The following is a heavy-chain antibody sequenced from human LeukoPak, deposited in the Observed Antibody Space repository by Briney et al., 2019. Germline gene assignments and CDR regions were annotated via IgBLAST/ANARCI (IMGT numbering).Heavy chain of an antibody. J-gene: IGHJ5*02. Sequence: PSETLSLTCIVSDGSISSYYWSWIRQPPGKGLEWIGYIYFSGSTNYNPSLKSRVTISVDTSKNQFSLKLSSVTAADTAVYYCARDWFGEFPSWFDPWGQGTLVTVSS. CDR1: DGSISSYY. D-gene: IGHD3-10*01. V-gene: IGHV4-59*01. CDR3: ARDWFGEFPSWFDP. CDR2: IYFSGST.